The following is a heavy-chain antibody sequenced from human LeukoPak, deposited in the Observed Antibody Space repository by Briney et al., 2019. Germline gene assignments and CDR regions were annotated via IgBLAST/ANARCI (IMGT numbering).Heavy chain of an antibody. J-gene: IGHJ3*02. Sequence: GASVTVSSKASVYTFTIYGISWVPQAPGQGREWMGWISAYNGNTNYAQKLQGRVTMTTDTSTSTDYMDLRSLRSDDTAVYYCARDQAMARLDAFDIWGQGTMVTVSS. CDR3: ARDQAMARLDAFDI. CDR1: VYTFTIYG. D-gene: IGHD5-18*01. V-gene: IGHV1-18*01. CDR2: ISAYNGNT.